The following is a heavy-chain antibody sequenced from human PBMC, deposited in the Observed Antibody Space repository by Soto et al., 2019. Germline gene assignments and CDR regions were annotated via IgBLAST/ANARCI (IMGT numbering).Heavy chain of an antibody. CDR3: AKGLYYYDSSGPFDY. CDR1: GFTFSSYG. CDR2: ISYDGSNK. J-gene: IGHJ4*02. D-gene: IGHD3-22*01. V-gene: IGHV3-30*18. Sequence: GGSLRLSCAASGFTFSSYGMHWVRQAPGKGLEWVAVISYDGSNKYYADSVKGRFTISRDNSKNTLYLQMNSLRAEDTALYYCAKGLYYYDSSGPFDYWGQGTLVTVSS.